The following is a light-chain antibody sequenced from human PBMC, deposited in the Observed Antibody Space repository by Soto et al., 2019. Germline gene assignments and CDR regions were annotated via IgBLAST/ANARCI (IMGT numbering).Light chain of an antibody. CDR3: QQSSNSPMYT. J-gene: IGKJ2*01. CDR1: QSIAYY. CDR2: AAS. Sequence: DIQMTQTASSLSASVGDRVTITCRASQSIAYYLNWFQQKPGKAPKLLIYAASSLQSGVPSRFSGSGSGTDFTLTISSLQPEDFATYDCQQSSNSPMYTFGQGTKLYVK. V-gene: IGKV1-39*01.